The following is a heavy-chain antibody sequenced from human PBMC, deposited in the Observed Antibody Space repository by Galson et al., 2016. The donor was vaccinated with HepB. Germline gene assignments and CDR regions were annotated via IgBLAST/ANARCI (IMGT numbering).Heavy chain of an antibody. CDR3: VRQQLHSYGRTHFDF. CDR1: GYSFVRDW. V-gene: IGHV5-51*01. D-gene: IGHD5-18*01. CDR2: MYPANTES. Sequence: QSGAEVKKPGESLKISCQGSGYSFVRDWIGWVRHRPGKALEWVAIMYPANTESRYSASCRGHVTTSADNSTSTAYLHWSSLKASDTAISYCVRQQLHSYGRTHFDFWGQGTLVTVS. J-gene: IGHJ4*02.